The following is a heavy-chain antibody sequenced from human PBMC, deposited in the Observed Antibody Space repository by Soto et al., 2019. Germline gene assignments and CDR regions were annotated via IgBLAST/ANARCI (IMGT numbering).Heavy chain of an antibody. Sequence: GKGLEWVAVISYDGSNKYYADSVKGRFTISRDNSKNTLYLQMNSLRAEDTAVYYCARDYSAARNVLYYYYVMDVWVHGSTVTGTS. D-gene: IGHD6-6*01. CDR2: ISYDGSNK. CDR3: ARDYSAARNVLYYYYVMDV. V-gene: IGHV3-30-3*01. J-gene: IGHJ6*02.